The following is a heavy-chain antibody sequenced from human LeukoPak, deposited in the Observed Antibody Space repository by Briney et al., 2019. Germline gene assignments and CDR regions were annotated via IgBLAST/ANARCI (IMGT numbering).Heavy chain of an antibody. V-gene: IGHV4-59*12. CDR1: GGSITFNY. D-gene: IGHD2-15*01. J-gene: IGHJ4*02. Sequence: SETLSLTCTVSGGSITFNYWSFLRQPPGKRLELIGSIYYSGSTNYNPSLKSRVTISVDTSKNQFSLKLSSVTAADTAVYYCARGLGSVVVVAFDYWGQGTLVTVSS. CDR3: ARGLGSVVVVAFDY. CDR2: IYYSGST.